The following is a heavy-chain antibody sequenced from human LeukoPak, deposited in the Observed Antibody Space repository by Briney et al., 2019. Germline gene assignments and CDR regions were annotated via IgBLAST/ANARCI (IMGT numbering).Heavy chain of an antibody. V-gene: IGHV3-53*01. Sequence: GGSLRLSCAASGFTVSSNYMSWVRQAPGKGLEWVSVIYSGGSTYYADSVKGRFTISRDNSKNTLYLQMNSLRAEDTAVYYCAKDYLSYYYFDCWGQGTLVTVSS. D-gene: IGHD3-10*01. J-gene: IGHJ4*02. CDR3: AKDYLSYYYFDC. CDR2: IYSGGST. CDR1: GFTVSSNY.